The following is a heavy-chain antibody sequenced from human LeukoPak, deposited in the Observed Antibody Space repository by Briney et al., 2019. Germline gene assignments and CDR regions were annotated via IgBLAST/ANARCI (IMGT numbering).Heavy chain of an antibody. Sequence: PSETLSLTCTVSGGSISSTTYYWGWLRQPPGKGLEGIGSIYYSGNTYHSPSLMSRVTISVDTSNNQFSLILSSVTAADTAVYYCARAPHSFDTSGSRYYFDYWGQGALVTVSS. CDR1: GGSISSTTYY. CDR3: ARAPHSFDTSGSRYYFDY. CDR2: IYYSGNT. V-gene: IGHV4-39*07. D-gene: IGHD3-22*01. J-gene: IGHJ4*02.